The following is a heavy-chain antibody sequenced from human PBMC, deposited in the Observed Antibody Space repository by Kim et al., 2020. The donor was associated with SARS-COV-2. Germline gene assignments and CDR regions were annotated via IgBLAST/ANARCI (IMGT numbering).Heavy chain of an antibody. CDR2: IRSKAYGGTT. Sequence: GGSLRLSCTASGFTFGDYAMSWFRQAPGKGLEWVGFIRSKAYGGTTEYAASVKGRFTISRDDSKSIAYLQMNSLKTEDTAVYYCTRGDKDDFWSGYYRRSWYYYMDVWGKGTTVTVSS. J-gene: IGHJ6*03. CDR3: TRGDKDDFWSGYYRRSWYYYMDV. CDR1: GFTFGDYA. V-gene: IGHV3-49*03. D-gene: IGHD3-3*01.